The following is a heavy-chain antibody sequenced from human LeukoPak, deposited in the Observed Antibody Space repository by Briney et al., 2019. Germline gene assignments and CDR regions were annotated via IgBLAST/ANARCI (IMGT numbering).Heavy chain of an antibody. V-gene: IGHV4-61*02. CDR2: IYTSGST. J-gene: IGHJ6*03. Sequence: SETLSLTCTVSGGSISSGSYYWSWIRQPAGKGLEWIGRIYTSGSTNHNPSLKSRVTISVDTSKNQFSLKLSSVTAADTAVYYCARDRVMVRALPHYYYYMDVWGKGTTVTVSS. D-gene: IGHD3-10*01. CDR3: ARDRVMVRALPHYYYYMDV. CDR1: GGSISSGSYY.